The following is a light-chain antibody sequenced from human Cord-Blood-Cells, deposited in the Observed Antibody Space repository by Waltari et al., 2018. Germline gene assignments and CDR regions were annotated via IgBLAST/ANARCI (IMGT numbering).Light chain of an antibody. CDR1: QDISNY. Sequence: DIQMTQSPSSLSASVGDRVTITCQASQDISNYLNWYQQKPGKAPKLLIYDESNLETGVPSRFSGSGSGTDFTFTISSLQPEDIATYYCQQYDNLPLGFGPGTKVDIK. V-gene: IGKV1-33*01. CDR2: DES. CDR3: QQYDNLPLG. J-gene: IGKJ3*01.